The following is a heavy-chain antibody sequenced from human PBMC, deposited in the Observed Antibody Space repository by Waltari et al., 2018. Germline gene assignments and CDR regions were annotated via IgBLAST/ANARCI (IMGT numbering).Heavy chain of an antibody. Sequence: EVRLAESGGGLVKPGGSLRPSCTASGFDFIDHALNWVRQAPGTGLEWVSSIGGTHSNIFYADSVKGRFTVSRDNAKNSLYFQMDNLRAEDSGLYYCTRDLYGSGGDWFDPWGQGTLVTVSS. CDR2: IGGTHSNI. J-gene: IGHJ5*02. V-gene: IGHV3-21*01. CDR1: GFDFIDHA. D-gene: IGHD3-10*01. CDR3: TRDLYGSGGDWFDP.